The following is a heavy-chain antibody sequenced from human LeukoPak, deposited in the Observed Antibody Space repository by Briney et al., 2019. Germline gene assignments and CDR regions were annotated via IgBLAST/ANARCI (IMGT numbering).Heavy chain of an antibody. CDR3: ARQALHYDFWSGYYTRDAFDI. D-gene: IGHD3-3*01. CDR1: GGSISSYY. V-gene: IGHV4-59*08. J-gene: IGHJ3*02. CDR2: IYYSGST. Sequence: SETLSLTCTVSGGSISSYYWSWIRQPPGKGLEWIGYIYYSGSTNYNPSLKSRVTISVDTSKNQFSLKLSSVTAADTAVYHCARQALHYDFWSGYYTRDAFDIWGQGTMVTVPS.